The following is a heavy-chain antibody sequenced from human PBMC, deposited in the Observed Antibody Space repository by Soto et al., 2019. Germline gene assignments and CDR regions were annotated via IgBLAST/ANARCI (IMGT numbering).Heavy chain of an antibody. CDR2: IIPIFGTA. J-gene: IGHJ6*02. Sequence: SVKVSCKASGDTFSSYAISWVRQAPGQGLEWMGGIIPIFGTANYAQKFQGRVTITADESTSTAYMELSSLRSEDTAVYYCASLMVRGVSLYGMDVWGQGTTVTVS. D-gene: IGHD3-10*01. CDR1: GDTFSSYA. CDR3: ASLMVRGVSLYGMDV. V-gene: IGHV1-69*13.